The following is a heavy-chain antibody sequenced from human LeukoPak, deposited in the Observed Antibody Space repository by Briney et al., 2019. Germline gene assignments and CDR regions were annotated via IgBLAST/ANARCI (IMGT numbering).Heavy chain of an antibody. Sequence: GGSLRHSCAASGFTFSGSAMHWVRQASGKGLEWVGRIRSKANSYATAYAASVKGRFTISRDDSKNTAYLQMNSLKTEDTAVYYCTRGEFSMVRGVIITYFDYWGQGTLVTVSS. CDR1: GFTFSGSA. V-gene: IGHV3-73*01. J-gene: IGHJ4*02. CDR2: IRSKANSYAT. CDR3: TRGEFSMVRGVIITYFDY. D-gene: IGHD3-10*01.